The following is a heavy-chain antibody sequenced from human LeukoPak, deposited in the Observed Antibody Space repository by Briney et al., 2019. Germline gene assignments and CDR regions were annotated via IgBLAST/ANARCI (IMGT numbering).Heavy chain of an antibody. Sequence: GGSLRLSCAASGFTFSSYSLNWVRQAPGKGLEWVSFISSSSITIYYADSVKGRFTISRDNAEKSLYLQMNSLRAEDTAVYYCARDRGGSYSAIDYWGQGTLVSVSS. CDR1: GFTFSSYS. CDR2: ISSSSITI. V-gene: IGHV3-48*04. CDR3: ARDRGGSYSAIDY. J-gene: IGHJ4*02. D-gene: IGHD2-15*01.